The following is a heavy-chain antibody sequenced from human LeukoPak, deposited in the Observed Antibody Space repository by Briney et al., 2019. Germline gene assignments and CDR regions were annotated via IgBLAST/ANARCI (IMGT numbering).Heavy chain of an antibody. V-gene: IGHV3-9*01. CDR2: ISWNSGSI. J-gene: IGHJ4*02. CDR3: AKDGDWRYYDSSGYYYYFDY. CDR1: GFTFDDYA. Sequence: PGRSLRLSCAASGFTFDDYAMHWVRQAPGKGLEWVSGISWNSGSIGYADSVKGRFTISRDNAKNSLYLQMNSLRAEDTALYYCAKDGDWRYYDSSGYYYYFDYWGQGTLVTVSS. D-gene: IGHD3-22*01.